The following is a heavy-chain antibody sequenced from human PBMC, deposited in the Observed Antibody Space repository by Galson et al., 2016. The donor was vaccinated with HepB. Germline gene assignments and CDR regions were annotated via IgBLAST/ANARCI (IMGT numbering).Heavy chain of an antibody. Sequence: SVKVSCKASGGTFRNLAINWVRQAPGQGPEWMGGIMPLYGTPNFAQNFQGRLTITADESTTTGYMELSGLRSDATAVYYCATPRGIHGYFYFWGQGTLVTVSS. CDR1: GGTFRNLA. J-gene: IGHJ4*02. CDR2: IMPLYGTP. CDR3: ATPRGIHGYFYF. V-gene: IGHV1-69*13.